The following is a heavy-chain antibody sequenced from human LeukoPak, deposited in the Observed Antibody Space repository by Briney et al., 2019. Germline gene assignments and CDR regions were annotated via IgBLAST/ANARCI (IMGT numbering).Heavy chain of an antibody. CDR1: GGSISSGGYY. V-gene: IGHV4-39*07. Sequence: PSETLSLTCTVSGGSISSGGYYWSWIRQHPGKGPEWIGEINHSGSTNYNPSLKSRVTISVDKSKNQFSLKLSSVTAADTAVYYCARGYSSGWYYFDYWGQGTLVTVSS. CDR3: ARGYSSGWYYFDY. CDR2: INHSGST. D-gene: IGHD6-19*01. J-gene: IGHJ4*02.